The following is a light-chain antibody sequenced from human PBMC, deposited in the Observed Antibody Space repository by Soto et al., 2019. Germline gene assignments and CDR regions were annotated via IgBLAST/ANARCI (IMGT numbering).Light chain of an antibody. V-gene: IGKV1-5*03. J-gene: IGKJ2*01. CDR2: KAS. CDR1: QSIHSW. CDR3: QQYNAYPRT. Sequence: DIRMTQSPSTLSASVGDRVTFTCRASQSIHSWLAWYQQQPGKAPKLLIYKASTLEVGVPSRFRGSGTGTEFTLTIITLQPDDFATYYCQQYNAYPRTFGQGTKLEI.